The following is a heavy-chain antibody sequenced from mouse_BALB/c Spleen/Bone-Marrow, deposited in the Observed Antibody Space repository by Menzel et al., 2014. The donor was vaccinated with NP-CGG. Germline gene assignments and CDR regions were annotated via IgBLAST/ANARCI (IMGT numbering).Heavy chain of an antibody. V-gene: IGHV1-5*01. CDR3: TRWGVYGRSFMDY. CDR2: IYPGNSDT. Sequence: VQLQQPGTVLARPGASGKMSCKSSGYTFTSYWMHWVKQRPGQGLEWIGAIYPGNSDTSYNQKFKGKAKLTAVTSTNXXXXXXXXLTNEDSAVYVCTRWGVYGRSFMDYWSKGTSVTVYS. D-gene: IGHD1-1*01. J-gene: IGHJ4*01. CDR1: GYTFTSYW.